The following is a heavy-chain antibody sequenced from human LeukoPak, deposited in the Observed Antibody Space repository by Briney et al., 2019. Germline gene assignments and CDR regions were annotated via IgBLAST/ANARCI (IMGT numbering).Heavy chain of an antibody. V-gene: IGHV3-23*01. D-gene: IGHD1-26*01. Sequence: ASVKVSCKASGDTFTSYSMNWVRQAPGKGLEWVSTISGGGGSTYYADSVKGRFTISRDNSKNTLYLQVNSLRAEDTAVYYCAKGGKWDVTPFDYWGQGTLVTVSS. J-gene: IGHJ4*02. CDR3: AKGGKWDVTPFDY. CDR1: GDTFTSYS. CDR2: ISGGGGST.